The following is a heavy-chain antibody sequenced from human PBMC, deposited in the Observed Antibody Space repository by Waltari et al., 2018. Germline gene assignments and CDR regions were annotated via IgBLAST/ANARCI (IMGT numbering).Heavy chain of an antibody. CDR3: ARNGYYCIDF. J-gene: IGHJ4*02. Sequence: QVQLQESGPGLVEPSGTLSLTCAVSGGSISSHDWWSWVRQPPGKGLEWIAEIHHTGNTNYNPSLKSRVTISVDTSKNQFSLKLTSLTAADTAIYYCARNGYYCIDFWGQGTLVTVSS. CDR2: IHHTGNT. CDR1: GGSISSHDW. D-gene: IGHD3-22*01. V-gene: IGHV4-4*02.